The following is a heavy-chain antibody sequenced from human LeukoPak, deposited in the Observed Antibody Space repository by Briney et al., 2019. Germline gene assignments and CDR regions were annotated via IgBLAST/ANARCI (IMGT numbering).Heavy chain of an antibody. CDR1: GFTFSSYS. Sequence: GSLRLSCAASGFTFSSYSMNWVRQPPGKGLEWIGEINHSGSTNYNPSLKSRVTISVDTSKNQFSLKLSSVTAADTAVYYCARSGPYSSSWYMFSYWGQGTLVTVSS. J-gene: IGHJ4*02. D-gene: IGHD6-13*01. CDR2: INHSGST. CDR3: ARSGPYSSSWYMFSY. V-gene: IGHV4-34*01.